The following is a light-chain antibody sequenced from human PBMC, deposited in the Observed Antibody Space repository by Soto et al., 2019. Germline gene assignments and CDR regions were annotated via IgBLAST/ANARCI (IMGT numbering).Light chain of an antibody. Sequence: QSALTQPASVSGSPGQSITMSCTGTSSDDGGYNYVSWYQQHPGKAPKLMIYEVSNRPSGVSNRFSGSKSGNTASLTISGLQAEDEADYYCISYTSSSPHVVFGGGTKLTVL. CDR1: SSDDGGYNY. CDR3: ISYTSSSPHVV. V-gene: IGLV2-14*01. J-gene: IGLJ2*01. CDR2: EVS.